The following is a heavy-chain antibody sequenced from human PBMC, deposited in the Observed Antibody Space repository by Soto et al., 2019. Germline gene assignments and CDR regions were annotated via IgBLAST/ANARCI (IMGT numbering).Heavy chain of an antibody. J-gene: IGHJ5*02. V-gene: IGHV4-31*03. Sequence: QVQLQESGPGLVKPSQTLSLTCTVSGGSISSGGYYWSWILQHPGKGLEWIGYIYYSGSTYYNPSLKSRVTISVDTSKNKFSLTLSSVTAADTAVYYCARDLYYGDYDPWFDPWGQGTLVTVSS. CDR3: ARDLYYGDYDPWFDP. CDR1: GGSISSGGYY. CDR2: IYYSGST. D-gene: IGHD4-17*01.